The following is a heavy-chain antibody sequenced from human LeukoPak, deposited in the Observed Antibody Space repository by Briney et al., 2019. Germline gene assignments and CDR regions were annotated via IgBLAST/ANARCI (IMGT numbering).Heavy chain of an antibody. CDR1: GFTFSSYS. CDR2: ISSSSSYI. CDR3: ASVSGYSSSWLFDY. D-gene: IGHD6-13*01. V-gene: IGHV3-21*01. Sequence: PGGSLRLSCAASGFTFSSYSMNWVRQAPGKGLEWVSSISSSSSYIYYADSVKGRFTISRDNAKNSLYLQMNSLRAEDTAVYYCASVSGYSSSWLFDYWGQGTLVTVSS. J-gene: IGHJ4*02.